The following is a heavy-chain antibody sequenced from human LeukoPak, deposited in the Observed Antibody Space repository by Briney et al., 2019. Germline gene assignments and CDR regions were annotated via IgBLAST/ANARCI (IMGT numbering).Heavy chain of an antibody. Sequence: GASVKVSCKASGYIFTSYYMHWVRQAPGQGLEWMGIINPSGGSTSYAQKFQGRVTVTRDTSTSTVYMELSSLRSEDTAVYYCARDGGEGIWWLLGWGQGTLVTVSS. V-gene: IGHV1-46*01. D-gene: IGHD5-12*01. CDR3: ARDGGEGIWWLLG. CDR1: GYIFTSYY. CDR2: INPSGGST. J-gene: IGHJ4*02.